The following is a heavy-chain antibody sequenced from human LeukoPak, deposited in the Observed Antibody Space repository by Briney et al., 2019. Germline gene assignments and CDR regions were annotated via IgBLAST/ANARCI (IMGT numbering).Heavy chain of an antibody. CDR1: GGSFSGYY. D-gene: IGHD3-10*01. J-gene: IGHJ6*03. CDR3: ARIITMVRGVILGPYYYYMDV. Sequence: SETLSLTCAVYGGSFSGYYWSWIRQPPGKGLEWIGEINHSGSTNYNPSLKSRVTISVDTSRNQFSLKLSSVTAADTAVYYCARIITMVRGVILGPYYYYMDVWGKGTTVTVSS. CDR2: INHSGST. V-gene: IGHV4-34*01.